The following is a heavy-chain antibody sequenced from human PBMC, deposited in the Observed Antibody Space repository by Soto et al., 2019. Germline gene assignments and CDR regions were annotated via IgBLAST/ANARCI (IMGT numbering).Heavy chain of an antibody. CDR1: GYTFTSYY. CDR3: ARGIAVAGYYYYYYGMDV. J-gene: IGHJ6*02. D-gene: IGHD6-19*01. Sequence: VKVSCKASGYTFTSYYMHWVRQAPGQGLEWMGWINPNSGGTNYAQKFQGRVTMTRDTSISTAYMELSRLRSDDTAVYYCARGIAVAGYYYYYYGMDVWGQGTTVTVSS. V-gene: IGHV1-2*02. CDR2: INPNSGGT.